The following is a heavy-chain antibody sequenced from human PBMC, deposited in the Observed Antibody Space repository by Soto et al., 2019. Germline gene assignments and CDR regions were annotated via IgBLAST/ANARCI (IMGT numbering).Heavy chain of an antibody. CDR3: ARHDSSGYYYYFDY. D-gene: IGHD3-22*01. J-gene: IGHJ4*02. V-gene: IGHV1-18*01. Sequence: GASVKVCCKDSGYTFTSYGSSWVRQAKGQGLEWMGWISAYNGNTNYAQKLQGRVTMTTDTSTSTAYMELRSLRSDDTAVYYCARHDSSGYYYYFDYWGQGNMVTVSS. CDR1: GYTFTSYG. CDR2: ISAYNGNT.